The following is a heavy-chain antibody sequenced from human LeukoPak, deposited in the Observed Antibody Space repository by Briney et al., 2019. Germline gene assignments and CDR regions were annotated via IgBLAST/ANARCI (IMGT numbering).Heavy chain of an antibody. CDR3: ARDQAVGYYDSSGYYNYYYYMDV. V-gene: IGHV3-21*01. Sequence: GGSLRLSCAASGFTFSSYSMNWVRQAPGKGLEWVSSISSSSSYIYYADSVKGRFTISRDNAKNSLYLQMNSLRAEDTAVYYCARDQAVGYYDSSGYYNYYYYMDVWGKGTTVTVSS. J-gene: IGHJ6*03. CDR2: ISSSSSYI. CDR1: GFTFSSYS. D-gene: IGHD3-22*01.